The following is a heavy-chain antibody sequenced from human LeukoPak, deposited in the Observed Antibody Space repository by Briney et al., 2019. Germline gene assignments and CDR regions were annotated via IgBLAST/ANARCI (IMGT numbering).Heavy chain of an antibody. V-gene: IGHV1-2*02. CDR1: GYTFTSYD. D-gene: IGHD5-12*01. Sequence: ASVKVSCKASGYTFTSYDINWVRQATGQGLEWMGWINPNSGGTNYAQKFQGRVTMTRDTSISTAYMELSRLRSDDTAVYYCASQYSGYDLDYWGQGTLVTVSS. CDR3: ASQYSGYDLDY. CDR2: INPNSGGT. J-gene: IGHJ4*02.